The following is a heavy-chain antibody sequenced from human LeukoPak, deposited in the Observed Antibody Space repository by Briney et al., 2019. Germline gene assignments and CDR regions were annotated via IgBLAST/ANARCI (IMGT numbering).Heavy chain of an antibody. J-gene: IGHJ3*02. D-gene: IGHD3-10*01. V-gene: IGHV3-21*01. Sequence: GGSLRLSCAASGFTFRSYSMNWVRQAPGKGLEWVSAIDPSSTYIYYADSVKGRFTISRDNAENSLYLQMNSLRVEDTAVYYCVKDWGVLPDYTADGFDIWGLGTMVTVSS. CDR2: IDPSSTYI. CDR1: GFTFRSYS. CDR3: VKDWGVLPDYTADGFDI.